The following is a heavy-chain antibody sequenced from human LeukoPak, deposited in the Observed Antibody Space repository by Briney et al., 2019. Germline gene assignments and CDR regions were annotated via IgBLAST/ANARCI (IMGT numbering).Heavy chain of an antibody. J-gene: IGHJ4*02. CDR3: TTDVWVATRSDY. CDR1: GFTFDDYA. Sequence: GRSLRLSCAASGFTFDDYAMHWVRQAPGKGLEWVSGISWNSGSIGYADSVKGRFTISRDNAKNSLHLQMNSLRAEDTALYYCTTDVWVATRSDYWGQGTLVTVSS. D-gene: IGHD6-6*01. V-gene: IGHV3-9*01. CDR2: ISWNSGSI.